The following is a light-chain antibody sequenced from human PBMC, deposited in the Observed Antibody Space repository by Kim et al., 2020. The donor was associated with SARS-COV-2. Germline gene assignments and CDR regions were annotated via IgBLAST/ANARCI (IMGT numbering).Light chain of an antibody. CDR1: QSVSSSY. Sequence: EIVMTQSPATLSVSPGERATLSCRASQSVSSSYLAWYQQKPGQAPRLLIYGISSRATGIPDRFSGSGSGTDFTLTISRLEPEDFAVYYCQQYGSSPLYSFGQGTKLEIK. CDR3: QQYGSSPLYS. V-gene: IGKV3-20*01. J-gene: IGKJ2*03. CDR2: GIS.